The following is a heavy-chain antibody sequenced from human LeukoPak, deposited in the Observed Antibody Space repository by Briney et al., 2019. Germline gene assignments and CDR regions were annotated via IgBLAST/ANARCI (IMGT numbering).Heavy chain of an antibody. CDR2: IIPIFGTA. J-gene: IGHJ6*02. CDR3: ARAHPPYDSDYYYGMDV. CDR1: GGTFSSYA. Sequence: GASVKVSCKASGGTFSSYAISWVRQAPGQGLEWMGGIIPIFGTANYAQKFQGRVTMTRNTSISTAYMELSSLRSEDTAVYYCARAHPPYDSDYYYGMDVWGQGTTVTVSS. V-gene: IGHV1-69*05. D-gene: IGHD5-12*01.